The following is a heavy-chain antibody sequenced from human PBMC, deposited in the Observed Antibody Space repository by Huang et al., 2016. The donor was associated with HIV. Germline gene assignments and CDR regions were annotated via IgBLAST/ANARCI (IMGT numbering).Heavy chain of an antibody. CDR2: FYYSGDA. CDR1: GGSITSSNHY. J-gene: IGHJ3*02. CDR3: ASGEYGKNAYDI. D-gene: IGHD2-2*01. Sequence: QLHLQQSGPGLVRPSETLSLICTVSGGSITSSNHYWGWIRQTPGKGLAWIGNFYYSGDADYTPSLKNRVSISIDTSKSQFSLRLSSVIATDTAVYYCASGEYGKNAYDIWGQGTVVTVSA. V-gene: IGHV4-39*01.